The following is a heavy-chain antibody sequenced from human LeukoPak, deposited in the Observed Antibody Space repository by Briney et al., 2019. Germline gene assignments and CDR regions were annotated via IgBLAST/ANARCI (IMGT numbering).Heavy chain of an antibody. V-gene: IGHV3-48*03. CDR2: ISSGGGTV. D-gene: IGHD3-22*01. CDR3: VRTYSSGYSFDS. CDR1: GFTFSSYE. Sequence: GGSLRLSCAASGFTFSSYEMNWVRQAPGKGLEWVSYISSGGGTVYYADSVKGRFAISRDNAKNSLYLHMISLRAEDTAVYYCVRTYSSGYSFDSWGQGTLVTVSS. J-gene: IGHJ4*02.